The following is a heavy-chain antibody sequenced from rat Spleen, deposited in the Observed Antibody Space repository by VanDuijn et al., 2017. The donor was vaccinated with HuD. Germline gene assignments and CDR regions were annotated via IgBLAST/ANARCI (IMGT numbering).Heavy chain of an antibody. CDR3: AKVPYYGYYYFDY. D-gene: IGHD1-7*01. J-gene: IGHJ2*01. V-gene: IGHV5-29*01. CDR2: ISHDGSST. CDR1: GFTFSDNY. Sequence: EVQLVESDGGLVQPGRSLKLSCAVSGFTFSDNYMAWVRQAPTKGLEWVATISHDGSSTYYRDPEKGRFTISRDNAKSTLYLQMDSLRSEDTATYYCAKVPYYGYYYFDYWGQGVMVTVSS.